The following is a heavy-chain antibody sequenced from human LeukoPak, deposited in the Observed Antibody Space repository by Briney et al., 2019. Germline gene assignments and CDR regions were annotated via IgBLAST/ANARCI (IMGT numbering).Heavy chain of an antibody. CDR1: GDSVSSNSAA. Sequence: SQTLSLTCAISGDSVSSNSAAWNWIRQSPSRGLEWLGRTYYRSKWYNDYAVSVKSRITINPDTSKNQFSLQLNSVTPEDTAVYYCAREEPIVVVPAAKGYSYGYGRIDYWGQGTLVTVSS. V-gene: IGHV6-1*01. J-gene: IGHJ4*02. CDR3: AREEPIVVVPAAKGYSYGYGRIDY. D-gene: IGHD2-2*01. CDR2: TYYRSKWYN.